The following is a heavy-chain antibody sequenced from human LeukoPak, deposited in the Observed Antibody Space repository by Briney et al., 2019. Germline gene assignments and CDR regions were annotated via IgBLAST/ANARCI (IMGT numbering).Heavy chain of an antibody. V-gene: IGHV4-39*07. J-gene: IGHJ4*02. CDR1: GGSISSSSYY. CDR2: IYYSGST. Sequence: SETLSLTCTVSGGSISSSSYYWGWIRQPPGEGLEWIGSIYYSGSTYYNPSLKSRVTISVDTSKNQFSLKLSSVTAADTAVYYCARDRFGDYYFDYWGQGTLVTVSS. CDR3: ARDRFGDYYFDY. D-gene: IGHD3-10*01.